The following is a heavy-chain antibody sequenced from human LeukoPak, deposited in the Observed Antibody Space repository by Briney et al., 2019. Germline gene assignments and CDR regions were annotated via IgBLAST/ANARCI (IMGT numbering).Heavy chain of an antibody. J-gene: IGHJ4*02. D-gene: IGHD3-22*01. Sequence: PSETLSPTCTVSGGSISGYYWSWIRQPPGKGLEWIGYIYYSGTTNYNPSLKSRVTISVDTSKNQFSLRLSSVTAADTAVYYCARAPAPYYYDRSGLFDYWGQGTLVTVSS. CDR1: GGSISGYY. CDR2: IYYSGTT. V-gene: IGHV4-59*01. CDR3: ARAPAPYYYDRSGLFDY.